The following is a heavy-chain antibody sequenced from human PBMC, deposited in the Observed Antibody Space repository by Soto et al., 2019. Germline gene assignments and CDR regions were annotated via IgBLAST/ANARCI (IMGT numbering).Heavy chain of an antibody. CDR2: IYHSGST. V-gene: IGHV4-38-2*02. CDR3: ARDGGRYYALDV. Sequence: TLSLTCAFSGYSISSGYYWGWFRQPPGKGLEWITTIYHSGSTYYSPSLKSRLTISVDTSKNQFSLKLTSVTAADTAVYYCARDGGRYYALDVWGQGTTVTVSS. J-gene: IGHJ6*02. D-gene: IGHD3-3*01. CDR1: GYSISSGYY.